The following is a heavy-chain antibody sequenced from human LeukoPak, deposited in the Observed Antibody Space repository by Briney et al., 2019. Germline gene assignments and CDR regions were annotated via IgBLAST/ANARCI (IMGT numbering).Heavy chain of an antibody. CDR1: GGSISSYY. D-gene: IGHD3-22*01. J-gene: IGHJ3*02. CDR3: ARHPKRGYYDSSGYYLDAFDI. Sequence: SETLSLTCTVSGGSISSYYWSWIRQPPGKGLEWIGYIYYSGSTNYNPSLKSRVTISVDTSKNQFSLKLNSVTAADTAVYYCARHPKRGYYDSSGYYLDAFDIWGQGTMVTVSS. V-gene: IGHV4-59*01. CDR2: IYYSGST.